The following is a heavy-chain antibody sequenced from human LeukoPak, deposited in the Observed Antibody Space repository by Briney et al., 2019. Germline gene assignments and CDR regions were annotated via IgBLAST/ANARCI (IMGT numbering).Heavy chain of an antibody. Sequence: PSETLSLTCTVSGASISPNYWSWFRQPPGKGLEWIGYIYYSGSTSYNPSLKSRVTISLDTSKNQFSLKLSSVTAADTAVYYCARGHYGPGNGTYPNWGQGTLVTVSA. V-gene: IGHV4-59*12. J-gene: IGHJ4*02. CDR2: IYYSGST. D-gene: IGHD3-10*01. CDR1: GASISPNY. CDR3: ARGHYGPGNGTYPN.